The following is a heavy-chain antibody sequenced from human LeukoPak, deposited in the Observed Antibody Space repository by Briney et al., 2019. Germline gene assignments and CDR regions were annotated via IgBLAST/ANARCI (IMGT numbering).Heavy chain of an antibody. CDR3: ARGRITIFGVVIRAYFDY. V-gene: IGHV4-39*07. J-gene: IGHJ4*02. D-gene: IGHD3-3*01. CDR1: GDSISISTYY. Sequence: SETLSLTCTVSGDSISISTYYWGWIRQPPGKGLEWIGSISYSGSTYYNPSLKSRVTISVDTSKNQFSLKLSSVTAADTAVYYCARGRITIFGVVIRAYFDYWGQGTLVTVSS. CDR2: ISYSGST.